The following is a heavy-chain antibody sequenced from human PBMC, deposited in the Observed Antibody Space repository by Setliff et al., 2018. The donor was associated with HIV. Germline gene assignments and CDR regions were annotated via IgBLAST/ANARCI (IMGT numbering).Heavy chain of an antibody. CDR1: GGSISGYY. Sequence: PSETLSLTCTVSGGSISGYYWSWIRQPAGRGLEWIGRIYTSGNTNYSPSLKSRVTMSVDTSKNQFSLKLTSVTAADTAVYYCARGGYYSGSSLIEYFQHWGQGTLVTVSS. CDR2: IYTSGNT. J-gene: IGHJ1*01. V-gene: IGHV4-4*07. CDR3: ARGGYYSGSSLIEYFQH. D-gene: IGHD3-22*01.